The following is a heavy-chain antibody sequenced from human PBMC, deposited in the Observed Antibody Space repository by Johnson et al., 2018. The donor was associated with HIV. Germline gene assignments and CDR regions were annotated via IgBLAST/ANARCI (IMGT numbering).Heavy chain of an antibody. J-gene: IGHJ3*02. CDR2: ISYDGSNK. CDR3: AKDKDAFDI. V-gene: IGHV3-30-3*01. Sequence: QVQLVESGGGVVQPGRSLRLSCAASGFTFSSYAMHWVRQAPGKGLEWVAVISYDGSNKYYADSVKGRFTISRDNSKNTLYLQMNSLRAEDTAVYYCAKDKDAFDIWGQGTMVNVSS. CDR1: GFTFSSYA.